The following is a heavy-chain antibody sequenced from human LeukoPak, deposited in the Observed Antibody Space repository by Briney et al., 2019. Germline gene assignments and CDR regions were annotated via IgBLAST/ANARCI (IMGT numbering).Heavy chain of an antibody. CDR3: ARLRRRAQTGDKWYFDL. Sequence: SETLSLTCAVYGGSFSGYYWSWIRQPPGKGLEWTGEINHSGSTNYNPSLKSRVTISVDTSKNQFSLKLSSVTAADTAVYYCARLRRRAQTGDKWYFDLWGRGTLVTVSS. J-gene: IGHJ2*01. V-gene: IGHV4-34*01. CDR2: INHSGST. D-gene: IGHD7-27*01. CDR1: GGSFSGYY.